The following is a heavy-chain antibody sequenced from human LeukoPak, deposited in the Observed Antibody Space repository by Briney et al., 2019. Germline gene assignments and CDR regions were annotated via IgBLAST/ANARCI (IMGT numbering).Heavy chain of an antibody. CDR2: IKSKTDGGTT. CDR1: GFTFSNAW. CDR3: TTEGRNFGVVINFDY. Sequence: PGGSLRLSCAASGFTFSNAWVSWVRQAPGKGLEWVGRIKSKTDGGTTDYAAPVKGRFTISRDDSKNTLYLQMNSLKTEDTAVYYCTTEGRNFGVVINFDYWGQGTLVTVSS. J-gene: IGHJ4*02. D-gene: IGHD3-3*01. V-gene: IGHV3-15*01.